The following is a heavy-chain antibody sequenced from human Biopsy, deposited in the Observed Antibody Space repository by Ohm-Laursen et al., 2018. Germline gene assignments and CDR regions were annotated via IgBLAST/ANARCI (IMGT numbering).Heavy chain of an antibody. CDR1: GASVKTSGYF. J-gene: IGHJ2*01. CDR3: VREPKTGTAEAWYFDL. CDR2: ISYNERT. Sequence: TLSLTCSVPGASVKTSGYFWAWIRQRPGKGLEWIGYISYNERTHYNPSLTSRLAISFDTSNNRISLQLRSVSAADTAVYYCVREPKTGTAEAWYFDLWGRGSPVTVPS. D-gene: IGHD3-9*01. V-gene: IGHV4-31*03.